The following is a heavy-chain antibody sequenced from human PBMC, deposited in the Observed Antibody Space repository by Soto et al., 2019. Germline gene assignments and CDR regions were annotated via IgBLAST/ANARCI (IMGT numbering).Heavy chain of an antibody. CDR3: ARDLGGYCSGGSCYPDYYYYYYDMDV. CDR2: IYYSGST. V-gene: IGHV4-59*01. D-gene: IGHD2-15*01. J-gene: IGHJ6*02. CDR1: GGSISSYY. Sequence: PSETLSLTCTVSGGSISSYYWSWIRQPPGKGLEWIGYIYYSGSTNYNPSLKSRVTISVDTSKNQFSLKLSSVTAADTAVYYCARDLGGYCSGGSCYPDYYYYYYDMDVWGQGTTVTVSS.